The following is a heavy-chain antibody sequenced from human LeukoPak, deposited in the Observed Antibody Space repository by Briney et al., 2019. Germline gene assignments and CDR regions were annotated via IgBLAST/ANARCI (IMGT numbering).Heavy chain of an antibody. CDR2: IIPIFGTA. CDR1: GGTFSSYA. V-gene: IGHV1-69*05. CDR3: ARDKGKRDGYNFFDY. J-gene: IGHJ4*02. Sequence: GSSVKVSCKASGGTFSSYAISWVRQAPGQGLEWMGRIIPIFGTANYAQMFQGRVTITTDESTSTAYMELSSLRSEDTAVYYCARDKGKRDGYNFFDYWGQGTLVTVSS. D-gene: IGHD5-24*01.